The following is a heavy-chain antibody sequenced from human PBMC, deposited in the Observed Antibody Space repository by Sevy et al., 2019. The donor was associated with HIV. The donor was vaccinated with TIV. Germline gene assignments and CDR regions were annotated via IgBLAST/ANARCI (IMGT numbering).Heavy chain of an antibody. Sequence: ASVKVSCRTSGYTFTTYDINWVRQATGQGLEWMGWMNPSRGNTGSAQKFQGRLTMTRDTSTSTAYMELSSLESQDTAVYSCARRRLFGELLGLDYWGQGTLVTDSS. V-gene: IGHV1-8*01. J-gene: IGHJ4*02. CDR1: GYTFTTYD. D-gene: IGHD3-10*02. CDR2: MNPSRGNT. CDR3: ARRRLFGELLGLDY.